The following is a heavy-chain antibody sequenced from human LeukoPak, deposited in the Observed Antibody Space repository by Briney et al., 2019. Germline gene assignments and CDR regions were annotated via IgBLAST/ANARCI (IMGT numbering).Heavy chain of an antibody. CDR2: ISSSGSTI. Sequence: QAGGSLRLSCAASGSTFSSYEMNWVRQAPGKGLEWVSYISSSGSTIYYADSVKGRFTISRDNAKNTLYLQMNSLRAEDTAVYYCAKPPGLRRLDPWGQGTLVTVSS. J-gene: IGHJ5*02. CDR3: AKPPGLRRLDP. D-gene: IGHD5-12*01. V-gene: IGHV3-48*03. CDR1: GSTFSSYE.